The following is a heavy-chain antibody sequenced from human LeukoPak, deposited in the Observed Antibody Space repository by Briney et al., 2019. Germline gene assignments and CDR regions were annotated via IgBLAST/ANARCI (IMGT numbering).Heavy chain of an antibody. J-gene: IGHJ4*02. V-gene: IGHV3-23*01. CDR3: AKLKQWQPQRYFFEY. Sequence: GGSLRLSCAASGFTFSSYAMSCVRQAPGKGLEWVSTFSGTSSTSYADAVKGRVTISRDNSKNTLYLQLNSLRAEDTAVYYCAKLKQWQPQRYFFEYWGQGALVTVTS. D-gene: IGHD6-19*01. CDR2: FSGTSST. CDR1: GFTFSSYA.